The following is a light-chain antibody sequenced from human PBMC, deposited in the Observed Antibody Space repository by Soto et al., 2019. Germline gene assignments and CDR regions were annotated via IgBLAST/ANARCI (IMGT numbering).Light chain of an antibody. CDR3: QSYDSSQV. V-gene: IGLV1-40*01. CDR1: SSNIGAGYD. CDR2: GNS. J-gene: IGLJ1*01. Sequence: VLTQPPSVSGAPGQRVTISCTGSSSNIGAGYDVHWYQQLPGTAPKLLIYGNSNRPSGVPDRFSGSKSGTSASLAITGLQAEDEADYYCQSYDSSQVFGTGTKVTV.